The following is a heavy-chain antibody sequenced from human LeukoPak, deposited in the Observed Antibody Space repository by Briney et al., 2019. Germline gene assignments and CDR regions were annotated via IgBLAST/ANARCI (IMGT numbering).Heavy chain of an antibody. CDR3: ARVVGWKEILGYCSGGSCHATGQLGFDP. CDR2: IIPIFGTA. CDR1: GGTFSSYA. D-gene: IGHD2-15*01. Sequence: GSSVKVSCKASGGTFSSYAISWVRQAPGQGLEWMGGIIPIFGTANYAQKFQGRVTITADESTSTAYMELSSLRSEDTAVYYCARVVGWKEILGYCSGGSCHATGQLGFDPWGQGTLVTVSS. J-gene: IGHJ5*02. V-gene: IGHV1-69*01.